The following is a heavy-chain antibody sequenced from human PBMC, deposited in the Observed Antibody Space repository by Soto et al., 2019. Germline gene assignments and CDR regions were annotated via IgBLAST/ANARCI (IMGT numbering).Heavy chain of an antibody. J-gene: IGHJ4*03. Sequence: PGGSVRLSCAASGFTLSDHYMNWIRQAPGQGLELVSYISSISTYKNYADSVKGRLTISRDNANNSLYLQMNSLRAEDTAASYGSRGSLSTQHLGGLAGWARVTLVNVSS. CDR3: SRGSLSTQHLGGLAG. CDR1: GFTLSDHY. V-gene: IGHV3-11*06. D-gene: IGHD6-13*01. CDR2: ISSISTYK.